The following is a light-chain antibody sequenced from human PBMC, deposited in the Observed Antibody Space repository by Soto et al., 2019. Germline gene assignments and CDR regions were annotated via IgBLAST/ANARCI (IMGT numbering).Light chain of an antibody. V-gene: IGKV3-20*01. J-gene: IGKJ4*01. CDR3: QQYGNSPLT. CDR1: QSVRSTY. CDR2: GAS. Sequence: EIVLTQSPGTLSLSPGERATLYCRASQSVRSTYLTWYQQKPGQAPRLLIYGASSRATGIPDRFSGSGSGTDFTLTISRLEPEDFAVYYCQQYGNSPLTFGGGTKVEIK.